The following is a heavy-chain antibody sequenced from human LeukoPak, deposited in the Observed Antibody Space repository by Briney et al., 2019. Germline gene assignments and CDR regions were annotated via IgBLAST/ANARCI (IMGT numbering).Heavy chain of an antibody. Sequence: GGSLRLSCAASGFTFSSYWMTWVRQAPGKGLEWVANIKQDGSEKYYVDSVKGRFTIPRDNAKNSLYLQMNSLRAEDTAVYYCARGGLRIAAAVWGQGTLVTVSS. CDR3: ARGGLRIAAAV. V-gene: IGHV3-7*01. CDR1: GFTFSSYW. CDR2: IKQDGSEK. D-gene: IGHD6-13*01. J-gene: IGHJ4*02.